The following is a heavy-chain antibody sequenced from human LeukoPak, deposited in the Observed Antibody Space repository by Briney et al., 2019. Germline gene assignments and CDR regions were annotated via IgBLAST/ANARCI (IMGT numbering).Heavy chain of an antibody. D-gene: IGHD2-15*01. V-gene: IGHV4-39*01. Sequence: SETLSLTCTVSGGSISSSSYYGGWIRQPPERGLEWIGNIYYSGTTYYNPSLNTRVTISVDTSKNQFSLKLTSVTAADTAVYYCARQGCSGGSCYLDYWGQGTLVSVSS. J-gene: IGHJ4*02. CDR3: ARQGCSGGSCYLDY. CDR2: IYYSGTT. CDR1: GGSISSSSYY.